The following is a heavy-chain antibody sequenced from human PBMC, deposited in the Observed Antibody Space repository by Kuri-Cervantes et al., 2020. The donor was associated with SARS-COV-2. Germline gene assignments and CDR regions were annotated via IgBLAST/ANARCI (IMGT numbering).Heavy chain of an antibody. CDR1: GGSISSYY. CDR2: IYYDGST. CDR3: ARASTSFDD. V-gene: IGHV4-59*01. J-gene: IGHJ4*01. Sequence: SETLSLTCTVSGGSISSYYWSWIRQPPGRVLEWIGHIYYDGSTNYKTSPKGRVTISLDTSKNQFSLKVDSVTAADTAVYYCARASTSFDDWGHGTLVTVSS.